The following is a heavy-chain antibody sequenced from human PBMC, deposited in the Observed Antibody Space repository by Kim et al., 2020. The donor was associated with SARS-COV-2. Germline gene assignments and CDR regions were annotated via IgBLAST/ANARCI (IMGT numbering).Heavy chain of an antibody. V-gene: IGHV1-18*01. CDR1: GYTFTNYG. Sequence: ASVKVSCKTSGYTFTNYGIGWVRQAPGQGLEWMGWISGDNGNTNYAQKFQGRLTMTTDTATRTVNMELRRLRSDDTAVYYCARDLAELSLTSYHTSEAFDVWSQGTMVTVSS. J-gene: IGHJ3*01. D-gene: IGHD3-9*01. CDR3: ARDLAELSLTSYHTSEAFDV. CDR2: ISGDNGNT.